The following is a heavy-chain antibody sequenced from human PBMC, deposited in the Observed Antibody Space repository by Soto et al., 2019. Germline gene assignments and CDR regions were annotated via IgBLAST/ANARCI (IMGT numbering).Heavy chain of an antibody. V-gene: IGHV3-23*01. CDR1: GFTFSSYA. D-gene: IGHD3-9*01. Sequence: PGGSLRLSCAASGFTFSSYAMSWVRQAPGKGLEWVSAISGSGGSTYYADSVKGRFTTSRDNSKNTLYLQMNSLRAEDTAVYYCAKDYDILTGYPSDYWGQGTLVTVSS. CDR3: AKDYDILTGYPSDY. J-gene: IGHJ4*02. CDR2: ISGSGGST.